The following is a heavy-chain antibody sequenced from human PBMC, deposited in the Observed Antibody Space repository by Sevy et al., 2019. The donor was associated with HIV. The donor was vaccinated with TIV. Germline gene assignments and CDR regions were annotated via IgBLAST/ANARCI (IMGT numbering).Heavy chain of an antibody. D-gene: IGHD3-16*01. CDR1: GFSITSYW. CDR2: MNEDGGVT. V-gene: IGHV3-74*01. Sequence: GGSLRLSCAGSGFSITSYWMHWVRQAPGKGLGWVSRMNEDGGVTNNADSVRGRLTISRDNAKNTLYLQMNSLRVEDTAVYYCVKDFGGPTDYWGQGTLVTVSS. J-gene: IGHJ4*02. CDR3: VKDFGGPTDY.